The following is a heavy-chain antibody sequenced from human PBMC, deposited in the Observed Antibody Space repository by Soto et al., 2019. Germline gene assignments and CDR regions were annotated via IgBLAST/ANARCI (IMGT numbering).Heavy chain of an antibody. D-gene: IGHD1-1*01. V-gene: IGHV4-59*01. Sequence: PSETLSLTCTVSGGSISSYYWSWIRQPPGKGLEWIGYIYYSGSTNNNPSLKSRVTISVDTSKNQFSLKLSSVTAADTAVYYCARERNRNDDDAFDIWGQGTMVTVSS. CDR1: GGSISSYY. CDR3: ARERNRNDDDAFDI. CDR2: IYYSGST. J-gene: IGHJ3*02.